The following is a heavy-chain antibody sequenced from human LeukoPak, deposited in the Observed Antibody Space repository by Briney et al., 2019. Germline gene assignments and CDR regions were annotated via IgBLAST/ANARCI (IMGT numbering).Heavy chain of an antibody. J-gene: IGHJ4*02. Sequence: GGSLRLSCAASGFTFDDYAMHWVRQAPGKGLEWVSGISWNSGSIGYADSVKGRFTISRDNAKNSLYLQMNSLRAEDTALYYCAKGGSGSYYLAYLDYWGQGTLVTVSS. CDR2: ISWNSGSI. D-gene: IGHD3-10*01. CDR1: GFTFDDYA. CDR3: AKGGSGSYYLAYLDY. V-gene: IGHV3-9*01.